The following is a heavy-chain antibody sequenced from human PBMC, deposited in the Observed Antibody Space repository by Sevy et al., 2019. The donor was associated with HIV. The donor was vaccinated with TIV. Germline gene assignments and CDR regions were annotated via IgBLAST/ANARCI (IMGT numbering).Heavy chain of an antibody. Sequence: GGSLRVSCAASGFSLSSNWMSWVRQAPGKGLEWLANIKQDGSEKFYVDSVKGRFTISRDKAMNSRFLDMHSLRVEETAIYFCAKDSDRSSYFADWGQGTLVTVSS. J-gene: IGHJ4*02. CDR2: IKQDGSEK. D-gene: IGHD6-13*01. CDR1: GFSLSSNW. CDR3: AKDSDRSSYFAD. V-gene: IGHV3-7*03.